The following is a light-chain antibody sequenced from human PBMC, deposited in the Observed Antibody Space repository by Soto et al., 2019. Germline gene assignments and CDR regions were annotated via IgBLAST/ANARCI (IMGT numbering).Light chain of an antibody. V-gene: IGLV1-51*01. CDR2: DNN. J-gene: IGLJ1*01. Sequence: SVLTQPPSVSAAPGQKVTISCSGSSSNIGNNYVSWYQQLPGTAPKLLIYDNNKRPSGIPDRFSGSKSGTSATLGITGLQTGDEADYYCGTWDSSLSAYVFGTGTKGTGL. CDR1: SSNIGNNY. CDR3: GTWDSSLSAYV.